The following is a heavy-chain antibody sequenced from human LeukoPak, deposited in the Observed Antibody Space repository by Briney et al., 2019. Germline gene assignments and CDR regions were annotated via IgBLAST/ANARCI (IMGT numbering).Heavy chain of an antibody. CDR3: TTVVTMIVVPFVAFDI. CDR2: IKSKTDGGTT. V-gene: IGHV3-15*01. D-gene: IGHD3-22*01. J-gene: IGHJ3*02. CDR1: GFTFSDYY. Sequence: GGSLRLSCAASGFTFSDYYMSWIRQAPGKGLEWVGRIKSKTDGGTTDYAAPVKGRFTISRDDSKNTLYLQMNSLKTEDTAVYYCTTVVTMIVVPFVAFDIWGQGTMVTVSS.